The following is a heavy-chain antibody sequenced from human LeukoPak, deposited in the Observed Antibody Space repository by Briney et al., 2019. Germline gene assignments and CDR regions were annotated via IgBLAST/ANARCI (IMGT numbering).Heavy chain of an antibody. V-gene: IGHV3-23*01. CDR1: GFTFSNYV. CDR2: ISGSGGST. CDR3: AKYGSGSYYTAFDY. D-gene: IGHD3-10*01. Sequence: SGGSLRLSCAASGFTFSNYVMSWVRQAPGKGLEWVSAISGSGGSTYNADSVKGRFTISRDNSKNTLYLQMNSLRPEDTALYYCAKYGSGSYYTAFDYWGQGTLVTVSS. J-gene: IGHJ4*02.